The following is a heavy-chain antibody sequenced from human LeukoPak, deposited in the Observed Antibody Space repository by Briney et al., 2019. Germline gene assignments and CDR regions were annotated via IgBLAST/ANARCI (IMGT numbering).Heavy chain of an antibody. Sequence: GGSLRLSCAASGFTFSSYSMNWVRQAPGKGLEWVSAISNSGGSLYHADSVKGRFTISRDNFKNTLYLQMNSLRAEDTALYYCAKARGSSWYEFDCWGQGTLVTVSP. J-gene: IGHJ4*02. D-gene: IGHD6-13*01. CDR1: GFTFSSYS. CDR2: ISNSGGSL. V-gene: IGHV3-23*01. CDR3: AKARGSSWYEFDC.